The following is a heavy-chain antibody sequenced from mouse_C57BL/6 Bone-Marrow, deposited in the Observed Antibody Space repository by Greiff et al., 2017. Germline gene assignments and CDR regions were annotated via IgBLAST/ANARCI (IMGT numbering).Heavy chain of an antibody. J-gene: IGHJ2*01. CDR2: INPGSGGT. CDR3: ARRRTMVTTDYFDY. V-gene: IGHV1-54*01. CDR1: GYAFTNYL. Sequence: QVQLQQSGAELVRPGTSVKVSCKASGYAFTNYLIEWVKQRPGQGLEWIGVINPGSGGTNYNEKFKGKATLTADKSSSTAYMQLSSLTSEDSAVYFCARRRTMVTTDYFDYWGQGTTLTVSS. D-gene: IGHD2-2*01.